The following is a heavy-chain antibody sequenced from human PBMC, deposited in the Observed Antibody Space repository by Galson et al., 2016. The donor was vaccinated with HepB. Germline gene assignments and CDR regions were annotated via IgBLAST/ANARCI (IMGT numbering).Heavy chain of an antibody. D-gene: IGHD3-10*01. V-gene: IGHV3-7*05. CDR2: IKQDGSAK. CDR1: GFTFSSYW. Sequence: SLRLSCAASGFTFSSYWMNWVRQAPGKGLEWVAIIKQDGSAKYYVDSLKVRFTISRDNSKTTLYLEMNSLRVEDTAVYFCANYLGYGSGRPGYFHSWGQGTLVTVSP. CDR3: ANYLGYGSGRPGYFHS. J-gene: IGHJ4*02.